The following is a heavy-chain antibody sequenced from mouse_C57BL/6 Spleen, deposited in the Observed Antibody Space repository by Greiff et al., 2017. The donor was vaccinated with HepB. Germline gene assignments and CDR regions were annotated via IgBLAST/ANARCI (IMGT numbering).Heavy chain of an antibody. CDR3: ARDYYGTPYAMDY. Sequence: EVQLVESGGGLVKPGGSLKLSCAASGFTFSDYGMHWVRQAPEKGLEWVAYISSGSSTIYYADTVKGRFTISRDNAKNTLFLQMTSLRSEDTAMYDCARDYYGTPYAMDYWGQGTSGTVSS. J-gene: IGHJ4*01. V-gene: IGHV5-17*01. D-gene: IGHD1-1*01. CDR1: GFTFSDYG. CDR2: ISSGSSTI.